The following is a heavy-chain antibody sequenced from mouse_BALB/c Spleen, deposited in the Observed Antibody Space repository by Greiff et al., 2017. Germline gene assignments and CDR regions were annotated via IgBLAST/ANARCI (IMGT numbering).Heavy chain of an antibody. CDR3: ARDYGSSYDFDY. D-gene: IGHD1-1*01. J-gene: IGHJ2*01. CDR2: IHYSGST. Sequence: EVQLVESGPDLVKPSQSLSLTCTVTGYSITSGYCWHWIRQCPGNKLEWMGYIHYSGSTNYNPSLKSRISITRDTSKNQFFLQLNSVTTEDTATYYCARDYGSSYDFDYWGQGTTLTVSS. CDR1: GYSITSGYC. V-gene: IGHV3-1*02.